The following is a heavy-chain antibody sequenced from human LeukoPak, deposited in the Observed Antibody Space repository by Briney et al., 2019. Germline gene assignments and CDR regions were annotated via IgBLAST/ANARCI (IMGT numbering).Heavy chain of an antibody. CDR1: GYTFTSYD. CDR2: INPKSGNT. Sequence: GASMTVSCKASGYTFTSYDINWVRQATGQGPEWLGWINPKSGNTGYAPKFQGRVTFSRNTSISTVYLDMGSLTSEDTAVYFCARGGRYYDSSIDVYFDYHFMQDWGQGTTVTVSS. V-gene: IGHV1-8*03. D-gene: IGHD3-9*01. J-gene: IGHJ6*03. CDR3: ARGGRYYDSSIDVYFDYHFMQD.